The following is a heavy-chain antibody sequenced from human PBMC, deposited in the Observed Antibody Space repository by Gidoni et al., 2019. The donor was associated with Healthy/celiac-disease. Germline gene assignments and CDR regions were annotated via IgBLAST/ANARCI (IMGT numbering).Heavy chain of an antibody. CDR3: ARDGALAYCGGDCPDYYYYMDV. CDR2: IIPIFGTA. J-gene: IGHJ6*03. V-gene: IGHV1-69*01. D-gene: IGHD2-21*02. CDR1: GGTFRSYA. Sequence: QVQLVQSGAEVKKPGSSVTVSCKASGGTFRSYAISWVRQAPGQGLEWLGGIIPIFGTANYAQKFQGRVTITADESTSTAYMELSSLRSEDTAVYYCARDGALAYCGGDCPDYYYYMDVWGKGTTVTVSS.